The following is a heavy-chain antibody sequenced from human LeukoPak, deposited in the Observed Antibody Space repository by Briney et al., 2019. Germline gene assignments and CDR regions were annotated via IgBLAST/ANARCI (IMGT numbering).Heavy chain of an antibody. V-gene: IGHV3-30*18. D-gene: IGHD6-19*01. Sequence: ERSLRLSCAASGFTFSSYGMHWVRQAPGKGLEWVAVISYDGSNNYYADSVKGRFTISRDNSKNTLFLQMNSLRAEDTAVYYCAKGSGDSSAWFQLFDYWGQGTLVTVSS. CDR3: AKGSGDSSAWFQLFDY. CDR1: GFTFSSYG. CDR2: ISYDGSNN. J-gene: IGHJ4*02.